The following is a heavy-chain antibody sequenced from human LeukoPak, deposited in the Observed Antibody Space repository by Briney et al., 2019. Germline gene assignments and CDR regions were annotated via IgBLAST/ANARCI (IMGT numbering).Heavy chain of an antibody. J-gene: IGHJ5*02. D-gene: IGHD3-22*01. Sequence: GASVKVSCKASGYTFTSYYMHWVRQAPGQGLEWMGIINPSGGSTSYAQKFQGRVTMTRDTSTSTVYMELSSLRSEDTAVYYCATSAPYYYDSSGPWGIDPWGQGTLVTVSS. V-gene: IGHV1-46*01. CDR2: INPSGGST. CDR3: ATSAPYYYDSSGPWGIDP. CDR1: GYTFTSYY.